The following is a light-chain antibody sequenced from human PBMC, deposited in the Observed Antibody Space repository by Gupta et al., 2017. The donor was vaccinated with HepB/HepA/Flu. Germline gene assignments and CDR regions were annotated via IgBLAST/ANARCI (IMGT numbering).Light chain of an antibody. CDR2: GAS. J-gene: IGKJ2*01. CDR1: QSLRSSF. Sequence: ELVLTQSPGTLSLSPGERATLFCRASQSLRSSFLAWYQQRPGQSPRLLIFGASSRATGIPDRFSGSGSGTDFTLTISRLEPEDFAVYFCQQYGHSPYTFGQGTKLEIK. V-gene: IGKV3-20*01. CDR3: QQYGHSPYT.